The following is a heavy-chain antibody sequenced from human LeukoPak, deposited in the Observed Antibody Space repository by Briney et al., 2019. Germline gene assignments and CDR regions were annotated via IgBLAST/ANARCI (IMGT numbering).Heavy chain of an antibody. Sequence: GGSLRLSCTVPGFAFSGYAMSWVRQAPGKGPEWVSSIGARGDVTYSADSVKGRFTISRDNSKRTLFLQMNSLRAEDTAAYYCAKVHYTASFPGSFPGRNYFDSWGQGSLVTVSP. CDR2: IGARGDVT. CDR3: AKVHYTASFPGSFPGRNYFDS. CDR1: GFAFSGYA. J-gene: IGHJ4*02. V-gene: IGHV3-23*01. D-gene: IGHD1-26*01.